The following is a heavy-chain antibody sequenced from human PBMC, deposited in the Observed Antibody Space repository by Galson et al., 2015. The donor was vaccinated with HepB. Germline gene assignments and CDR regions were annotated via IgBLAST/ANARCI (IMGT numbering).Heavy chain of an antibody. V-gene: IGHV3-30*18. D-gene: IGHD6-25*01. Sequence: SLRLSCAASGLTFSNYGMHWVRQAPGKGLEWVAVISYDGSNKYYADSVKGRFTISRDNPKNTLYLQMNSLRAEDTAVCDCAKFGSSAAALPFDYWGQGILVTVSS. J-gene: IGHJ4*02. CDR2: ISYDGSNK. CDR1: GLTFSNYG. CDR3: AKFGSSAAALPFDY.